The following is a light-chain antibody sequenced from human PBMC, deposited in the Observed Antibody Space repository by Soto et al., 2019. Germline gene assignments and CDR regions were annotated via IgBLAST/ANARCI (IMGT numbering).Light chain of an antibody. CDR2: EDN. J-gene: IGLJ3*02. V-gene: IGLV6-57*02. Sequence: NFMLTQPHSVSESPVKTVTISCTGSSGSIASNYVQWYQQRPGSAPTTVIYEDNQRPSGVPDRFSGSIDSSSNSASLTISGLKTEDEADYYCQSYDSSNRWVFGGGTQLTVL. CDR3: QSYDSSNRWV. CDR1: SGSIASNY.